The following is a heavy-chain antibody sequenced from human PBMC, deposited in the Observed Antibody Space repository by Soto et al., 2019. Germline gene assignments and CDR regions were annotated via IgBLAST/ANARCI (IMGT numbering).Heavy chain of an antibody. V-gene: IGHV3-23*01. J-gene: IGHJ4*02. CDR2: ISGSGGRT. CDR3: ARHLAAAGKDYYFDY. CDR1: GFTFSSYA. Sequence: GGSLILSCAASGFTFSSYAMSWVRQAPGKGLEWVSGISGSGGRTYYADSVKGRFTISRDNSKNTPYLQMNSLRAEDTAVYYCARHLAAAGKDYYFDYWGQGTLVTVSS. D-gene: IGHD6-13*01.